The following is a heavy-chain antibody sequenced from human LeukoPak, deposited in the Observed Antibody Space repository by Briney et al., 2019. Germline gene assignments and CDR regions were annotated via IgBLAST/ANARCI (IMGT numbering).Heavy chain of an antibody. D-gene: IGHD4-17*01. CDR2: ISSSSSYI. CDR1: GFTFSSYS. Sequence: GGSLRLSCAASGFTFSSYSTNWVRQAPGKGLEWVSSISSSSSYIYYADSVKGRFTISRDNAKNSLYLQMNSLRDEDTAVYYCARDLYDYGYSLDAFDIWGQGTMVTVSS. J-gene: IGHJ3*02. CDR3: ARDLYDYGYSLDAFDI. V-gene: IGHV3-21*01.